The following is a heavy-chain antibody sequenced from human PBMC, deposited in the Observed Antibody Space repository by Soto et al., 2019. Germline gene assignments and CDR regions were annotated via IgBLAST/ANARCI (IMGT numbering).Heavy chain of an antibody. J-gene: IGHJ5*02. CDR2: IYYSGST. Sequence: TSETLSLTCTVSGGSVSSGSYYWSWIRQPPGKGLEWIGYIYYSGSTNYNPSLKSRVTISVDTSKNQFSLRLSSVTAADTAVYYCASTPYEEDYDILTGYYTVGINWFDPWGQGTLVTVSS. V-gene: IGHV4-61*01. CDR1: GGSVSSGSYY. CDR3: ASTPYEEDYDILTGYYTVGINWFDP. D-gene: IGHD3-9*01.